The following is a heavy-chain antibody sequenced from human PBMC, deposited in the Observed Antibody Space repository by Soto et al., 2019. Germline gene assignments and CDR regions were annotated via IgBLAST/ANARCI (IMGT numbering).Heavy chain of an antibody. CDR1: GFTFSSYS. CDR2: ISSSSSTI. CDR3: ARHSSSWYHAFDI. Sequence: RRLSFAASGFTFSSYSMNWVRQAPGKGLEWVSYISSSSSTIYYADSVKGRFTISRDNAKNSLYLQMNSLRAEDTAVYYCARHSSSWYHAFDIWGQGTMVTVSS. J-gene: IGHJ3*02. D-gene: IGHD6-13*01. V-gene: IGHV3-48*01.